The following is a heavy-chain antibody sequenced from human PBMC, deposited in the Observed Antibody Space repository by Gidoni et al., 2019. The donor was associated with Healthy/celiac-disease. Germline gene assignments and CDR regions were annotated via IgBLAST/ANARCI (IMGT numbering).Heavy chain of an antibody. Sequence: QVQLVQSGAEVKKPGAAVKVTCKASGYTFTGYYMHWVRQAPGQGLEWMGWINPNSGGTNYAQKFQGRVTMTRDTSISTAYMELSRLRSDDTAVYYCARARGDYYDSSGYYFFYWGQGTLVTVSS. V-gene: IGHV1-2*02. CDR2: INPNSGGT. CDR1: GYTFTGYY. J-gene: IGHJ1*01. CDR3: ARARGDYYDSSGYYFFY. D-gene: IGHD3-22*01.